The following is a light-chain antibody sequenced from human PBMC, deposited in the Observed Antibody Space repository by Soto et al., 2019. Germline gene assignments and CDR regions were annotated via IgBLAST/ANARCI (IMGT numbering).Light chain of an antibody. CDR2: GNR. Sequence: QSALTQPPSVSGAPGQRVTISCTGNNSSLGAGYDVHWYQQLPGAAPKLVIFGNRNRPSGVPERFSGSKSGTSASLAITGLXAEDEVDYYCQAYDYSLTAFVFGGGTKVTVL. CDR3: QAYDYSLTAFV. J-gene: IGLJ3*02. V-gene: IGLV1-40*01. CDR1: NSSLGAGYD.